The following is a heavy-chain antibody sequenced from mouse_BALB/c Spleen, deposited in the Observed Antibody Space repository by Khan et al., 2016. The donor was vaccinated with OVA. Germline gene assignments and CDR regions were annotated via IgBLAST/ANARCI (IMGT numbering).Heavy chain of an antibody. CDR1: GYTFTSYV. D-gene: IGHD2-14*01. Sequence: VQLQQPGPEVVKPGASVKMSCKASGYTFTSYVIHWMKQKPGQALEWIGYIYTYNDDTKYNENFKGKATLTSDKSSSTAYMELRSLTSEDSAVYYCAKNYRYDVYFDYWGQGTTLAVSS. J-gene: IGHJ2*01. CDR3: AKNYRYDVYFDY. CDR2: IYTYNDDT. V-gene: IGHV1S136*01.